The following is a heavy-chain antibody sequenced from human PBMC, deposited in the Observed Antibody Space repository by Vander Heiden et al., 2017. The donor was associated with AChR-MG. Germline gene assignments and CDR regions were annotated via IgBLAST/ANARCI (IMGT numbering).Heavy chain of an antibody. J-gene: IGHJ3*02. CDR3: ARGGDSGYDYGAFDI. D-gene: IGHD5-12*01. CDR1: GGTFRSYG. Sequence: QGQRGQSGAEVNKPGSSVKVSCKASGGTFRSYGIGGVRQAPGQGLEWMGGIIPIFGTANYAQKFQGRVTITADESTSTAYMELSSLRSEDTAVYYCARGGDSGYDYGAFDIWGQGTMVTVSS. V-gene: IGHV1-69*01. CDR2: IIPIFGTA.